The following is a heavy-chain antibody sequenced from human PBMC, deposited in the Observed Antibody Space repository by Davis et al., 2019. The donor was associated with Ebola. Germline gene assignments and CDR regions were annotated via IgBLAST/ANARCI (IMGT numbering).Heavy chain of an antibody. CDR1: DGSISSYY. V-gene: IGHV4-59*08. J-gene: IGHJ4*02. Sequence: MPSETLSLTCTVSDGSISSYYWSWIRQPPGKGLDWIGYIYYSGSTNYNPSLKSRVTISVDTSKNQFSLKLSSVTAADTAVYYCARYSSGWYGFDYWGQGTLVTVSS. CDR2: IYYSGST. D-gene: IGHD6-19*01. CDR3: ARYSSGWYGFDY.